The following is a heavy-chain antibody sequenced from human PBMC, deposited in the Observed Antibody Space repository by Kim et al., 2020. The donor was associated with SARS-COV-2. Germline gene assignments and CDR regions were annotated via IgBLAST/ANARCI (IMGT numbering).Heavy chain of an antibody. V-gene: IGHV3-33*01. CDR2: IWYDGSNK. Sequence: GGSLRLSCAASGFTFGAYGMHWVRQAPGKGLEWVALIWYDGSNKYYADSVKGRFTISRDNSKNTLYLQMNSLRVEDTAVYYCARGWTAGAMEGNSWGQGTLVTVSS. J-gene: IGHJ4*02. D-gene: IGHD2-21*02. CDR3: ARGWTAGAMEGNS. CDR1: GFTFGAYG.